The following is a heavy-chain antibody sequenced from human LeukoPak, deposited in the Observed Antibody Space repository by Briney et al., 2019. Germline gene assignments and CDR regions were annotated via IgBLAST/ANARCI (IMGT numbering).Heavy chain of an antibody. J-gene: IGHJ6*03. Sequence: GGSLRLSCAASGFTFSSYSMNWVRQAPGKGLEWVSSISSSSSYIYYADSVKGRFTISRDNAKNSLYLQMNSLRAEDTAVYYCARLVGRTGGSITIFGVVIGDYMDVWGKGTTVTVSS. CDR1: GFTFSSYS. CDR2: ISSSSSYI. CDR3: ARLVGRTGGSITIFGVVIGDYMDV. D-gene: IGHD3-3*01. V-gene: IGHV3-21*01.